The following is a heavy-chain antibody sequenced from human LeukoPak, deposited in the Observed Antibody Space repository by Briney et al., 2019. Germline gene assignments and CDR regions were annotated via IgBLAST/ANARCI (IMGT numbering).Heavy chain of an antibody. Sequence: GGSLRLSCAASGFTVSSNYMSWVRQAPGKGLEWVSSISTGSSYINYADSVKGRFTISRDNAKKSLYLQMNSLRAEDTAVYYCARVYQGVSLFDGIDYWGQGTLVTVSS. CDR2: ISTGSSYI. D-gene: IGHD3-9*01. CDR3: ARVYQGVSLFDGIDY. CDR1: GFTVSSNY. J-gene: IGHJ4*02. V-gene: IGHV3-21*01.